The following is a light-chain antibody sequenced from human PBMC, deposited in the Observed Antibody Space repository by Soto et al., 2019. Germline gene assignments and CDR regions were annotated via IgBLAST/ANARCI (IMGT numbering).Light chain of an antibody. CDR2: KAS. CDR1: QTISSW. Sequence: DIQMTQSPSTLSGSVGDRVTITCRASQTISSWLAWYQQKRGKAPKVXIYKASTLKSGVQSRFSGSGAGTEFTLTISSLQPDDFATYYCQHYNSSSEAFGQGTKVDIK. CDR3: QHYNSSSEA. J-gene: IGKJ1*01. V-gene: IGKV1-5*03.